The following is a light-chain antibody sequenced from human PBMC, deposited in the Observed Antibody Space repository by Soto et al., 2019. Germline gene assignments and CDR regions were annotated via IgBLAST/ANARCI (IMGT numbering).Light chain of an antibody. CDR1: SSDVGSYNL. Sequence: QSALTQPASVSGSPGQSSTISCTGTSSDVGSYNLVSWYQQHPGKAPKLMIYEGSKRPSGVSNRFSGSKSGNTASLTISGLHAEDEADYYCCSYAGSSTWVFGGGTKVTVL. CDR2: EGS. CDR3: CSYAGSSTWV. V-gene: IGLV2-23*01. J-gene: IGLJ2*01.